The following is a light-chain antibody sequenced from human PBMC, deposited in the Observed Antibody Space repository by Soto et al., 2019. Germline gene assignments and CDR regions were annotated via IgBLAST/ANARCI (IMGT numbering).Light chain of an antibody. CDR2: GVF. J-gene: IGKJ2*01. Sequence: AIPLTQSPSSLSASVGDRVTITCRASQDISNTLAWYQRKPGKAPKVLIYGVFTLESGVPSRFSGSRSGTDFTLTISSLPPEDFASYYCQQHDSYPRTFGQGTKLELK. V-gene: IGKV1-13*02. CDR3: QQHDSYPRT. CDR1: QDISNT.